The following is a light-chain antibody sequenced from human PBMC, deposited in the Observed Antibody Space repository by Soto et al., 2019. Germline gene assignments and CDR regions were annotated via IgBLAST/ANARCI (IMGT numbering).Light chain of an antibody. CDR2: AAS. V-gene: IGKV1-39*01. Sequence: IQMTQSPSSLSASVGDRVTITCRASQSISSYLNWYQQKPGKAPKLLIYAASSLQSGVPSRFSGSGSGTDFTLTISSLQPEDFATYYCQQSYSTPLIGFGQGTLPEI. CDR3: QQSYSTPLIG. CDR1: QSISSY. J-gene: IGKJ5*01.